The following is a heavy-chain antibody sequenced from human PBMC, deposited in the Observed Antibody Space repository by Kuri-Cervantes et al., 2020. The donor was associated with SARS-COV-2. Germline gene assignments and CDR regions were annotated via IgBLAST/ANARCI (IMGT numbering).Heavy chain of an antibody. Sequence: GESLKILCAASGFSFLSYAIHWVRQAPGKGLEYVSGISSSGGVTYYADSVKGRFAISRDNSKNTLYLQMERLGAEETALYYCASPRGCCISTNSPLHSWGKGTTVTVSS. V-gene: IGHV3-64*02. D-gene: IGHD2-2*01. CDR2: ISSSGGVT. CDR3: ASPRGCCISTNSPLHS. CDR1: GFSFLSYA. J-gene: IGHJ6*04.